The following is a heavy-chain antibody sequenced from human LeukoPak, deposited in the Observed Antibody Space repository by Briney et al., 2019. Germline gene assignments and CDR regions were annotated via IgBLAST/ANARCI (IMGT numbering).Heavy chain of an antibody. V-gene: IGHV1-2*02. CDR2: INPNSGGT. CDR1: GYTFTGYY. D-gene: IGHD6-6*01. Sequence: ASVKVSCKASGYTFTGYYMHWVRQAPGQGLGWMGWINPNSGGTNYAQKFQGRVTMTRDTSISTAYMELSRLRSDDTAVYYCARDPSPFIAAHQQNNDAFDIWGQGTMVTVSS. J-gene: IGHJ3*02. CDR3: ARDPSPFIAAHQQNNDAFDI.